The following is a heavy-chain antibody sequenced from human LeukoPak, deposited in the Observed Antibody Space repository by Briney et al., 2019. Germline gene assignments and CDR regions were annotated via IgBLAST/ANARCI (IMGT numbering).Heavy chain of an antibody. V-gene: IGHV4-59*01. D-gene: IGHD3-10*01. CDR2: IYYSGST. CDR1: GGSISSYY. Sequence: SETLSLPCTVSGGSISSYYWSWIRRPPGKGLEWIGYIYYSGSTNYNPSLKSRVTISVDTSKNQFSLKLSSVTAADTAVYYCARDYGSGSQPFDYWGQGTLVTVSS. CDR3: ARDYGSGSQPFDY. J-gene: IGHJ4*02.